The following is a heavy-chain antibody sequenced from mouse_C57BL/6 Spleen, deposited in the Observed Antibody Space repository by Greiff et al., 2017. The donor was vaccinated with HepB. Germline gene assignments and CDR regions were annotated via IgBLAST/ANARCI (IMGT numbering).Heavy chain of an antibody. D-gene: IGHD1-1*01. CDR3: ARETTVVATDWYFDV. Sequence: VQVVESGAELAKPGASVKLSCKASGYTFTSYWMHWVKQRPGQGLEWIGYINPSSGYTKYNQKFKDKATLTADKSSSTAYMQLSSLTYEDSAVYYCARETTVVATDWYFDVWGTGTTVTVSS. CDR1: GYTFTSYW. CDR2: INPSSGYT. V-gene: IGHV1-7*01. J-gene: IGHJ1*03.